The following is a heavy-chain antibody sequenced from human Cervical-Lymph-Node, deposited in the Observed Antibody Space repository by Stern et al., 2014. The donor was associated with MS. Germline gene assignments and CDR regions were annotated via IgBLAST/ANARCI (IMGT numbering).Heavy chain of an antibody. V-gene: IGHV5-51*01. CDR2: IYPGGSDT. J-gene: IGHJ3*02. Sequence: VQLVQSGAEVKKSGESLKISCKGAGYSFSSHWIAWVRQKPGKGLEWLGIIYPGGSDTTHSPSFPGQVSISVDKSTSTAYLQWSSLTDSDTAIYYCARQGNYHDSHAFDIWGQGTMVSGSS. D-gene: IGHD3-22*01. CDR3: ARQGNYHDSHAFDI. CDR1: GYSFSSHW.